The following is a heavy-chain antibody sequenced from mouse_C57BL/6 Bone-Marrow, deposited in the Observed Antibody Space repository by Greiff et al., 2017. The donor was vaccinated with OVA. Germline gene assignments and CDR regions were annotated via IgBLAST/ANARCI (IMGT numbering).Heavy chain of an antibody. Sequence: EVKLMESGGDLVKPGGSLKLSCAASGFTFSSYGMSRVRHTPYKRLDWVAPLSSGGSYTYYPDSVKGRFTISRDNAKNTLYLQMSSLKSEDTAMYYCARLWDRFAYWGQGTLVTVSA. V-gene: IGHV5-6*01. D-gene: IGHD4-1*01. CDR2: LSSGGSYT. J-gene: IGHJ3*01. CDR1: GFTFSSYG. CDR3: ARLWDRFAY.